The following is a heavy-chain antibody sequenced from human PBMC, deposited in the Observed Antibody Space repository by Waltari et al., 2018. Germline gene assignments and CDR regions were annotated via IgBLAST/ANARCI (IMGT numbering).Heavy chain of an antibody. V-gene: IGHV3-48*03. D-gene: IGHD1-26*01. J-gene: IGHJ4*02. CDR3: ARGEGGANEY. Sequence: EVQLVESGGGLVQPGGSLRLFCAASGFTFRNYEMNWVRQAPGKGLEWVSYISSGASTIYYADSVKGRFTISRDNAKNSVYLQMNSLRAEDTAIYYCARGEGGANEYWGQGTLVTVSS. CDR1: GFTFRNYE. CDR2: ISSGASTI.